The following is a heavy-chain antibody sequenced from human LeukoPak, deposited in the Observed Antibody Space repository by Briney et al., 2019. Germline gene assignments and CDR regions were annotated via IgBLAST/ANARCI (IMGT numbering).Heavy chain of an antibody. D-gene: IGHD5-24*01. CDR3: ARGDGYNFFDY. V-gene: IGHV3-53*01. Sequence: GGSLRRSCAVSGFSVTNNYMSWVRQAPGKGLEWVSVFYVGGATYYADSVKGRFTISRDNSENTLYLQMKSLRAEDTAVYYCARGDGYNFFDYWGQGTLVTVSS. J-gene: IGHJ4*02. CDR1: GFSVTNNY. CDR2: FYVGGAT.